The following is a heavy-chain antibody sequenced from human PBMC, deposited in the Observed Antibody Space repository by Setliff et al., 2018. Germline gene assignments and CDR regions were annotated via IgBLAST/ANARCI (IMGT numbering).Heavy chain of an antibody. CDR2: IYTSGST. J-gene: IGHJ4*02. Sequence: SETLSLTCTVSGGSISSGSYYWSWIRQPAGKGLEWIGHIYTSGSTNYNPSLKSRVTISVDTSKNQFSLKLSSVTAADTAVYYCARRKLIAAIAGYFDYWGQGSLVTVS. CDR1: GGSISSGSYY. CDR3: ARRKLIAAIAGYFDY. V-gene: IGHV4-61*09. D-gene: IGHD2-15*01.